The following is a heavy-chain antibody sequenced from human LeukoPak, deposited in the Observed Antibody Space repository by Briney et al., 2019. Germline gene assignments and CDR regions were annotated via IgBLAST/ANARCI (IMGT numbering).Heavy chain of an antibody. J-gene: IGHJ3*01. Sequence: GGSLRLSCVASGFTFNIHWMTWVRQAPGKGLEWVATIKPDGNDKFLVDSVKGRFTISRDNAKNSLYLQINSLRAEDTAVYYCARSSYSSSSSVWGQGTMVTVSS. CDR1: GFTFNIHW. CDR3: ARSSYSSSSSV. CDR2: IKPDGNDK. D-gene: IGHD6-6*01. V-gene: IGHV3-7*03.